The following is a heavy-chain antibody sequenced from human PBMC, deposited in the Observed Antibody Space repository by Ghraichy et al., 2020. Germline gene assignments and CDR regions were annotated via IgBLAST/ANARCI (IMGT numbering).Heavy chain of an antibody. CDR2: IYYSGST. V-gene: IGHV4-39*01. CDR3: ARQPRRYFDSSGYYYPNWFDP. D-gene: IGHD3-22*01. CDR1: GGSISSSNYY. Sequence: SETLSLTCTVSGGSISSSNYYWGWIRQPPGKGLEWIGTIYYSGSTYCNPSLKSRVTISVDTSKNQFSLKLSSVTAADTALYYCARQPRRYFDSSGYYYPNWFDPWGQGTLVTVSS. J-gene: IGHJ5*02.